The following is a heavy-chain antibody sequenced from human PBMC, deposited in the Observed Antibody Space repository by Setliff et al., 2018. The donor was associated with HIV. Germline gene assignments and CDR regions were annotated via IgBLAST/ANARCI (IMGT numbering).Heavy chain of an antibody. J-gene: IGHJ4*02. CDR3: ARDPPGYGDSNDF. CDR2: IYYSGNT. D-gene: IGHD4-17*01. V-gene: IGHV4-61*01. CDR1: GGSGGSGSYY. Sequence: SETLSLTCTVSGGSGGSGSYYWSWIRQPQGKGLEWIGYIYYSGNTNYNPSIKSRVTLSIDTSKNQFSLNLHAVTDADTAVYYCARDPPGYGDSNDFWGQGTLVTVSS.